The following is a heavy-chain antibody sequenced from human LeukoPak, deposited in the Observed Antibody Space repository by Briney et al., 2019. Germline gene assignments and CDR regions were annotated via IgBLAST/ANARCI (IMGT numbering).Heavy chain of an antibody. CDR2: IYHTGNT. J-gene: IGHJ4*02. Sequence: SETLSLTCAVSGGSISSGDYSWSWIRQPPGNGLEWIGYIYHTGNTNYNPSLKSRVTISVARSKNQFSLRLSSVTAADTAVYYCARARGSMATAGSYFDYWGQGTLVTVSS. D-gene: IGHD6-13*01. CDR3: ARARGSMATAGSYFDY. CDR1: GGSISSGDYS. V-gene: IGHV4-30-2*01.